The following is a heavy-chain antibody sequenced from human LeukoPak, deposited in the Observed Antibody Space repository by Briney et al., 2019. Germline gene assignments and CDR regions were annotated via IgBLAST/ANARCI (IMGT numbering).Heavy chain of an antibody. D-gene: IGHD5-18*01. CDR1: GFTFSSYW. J-gene: IGHJ4*02. Sequence: GGSLRLSCAASGFTFSSYWMSWVRQAPGKGLEWVANIKQDGSEKYYADSVKGRFTISRDNSKNTLYLQMSSLRAEDTAVYYCAKDLGSGIQLWGYFDYWGQGTLVTVSS. CDR2: IKQDGSEK. V-gene: IGHV3-7*01. CDR3: AKDLGSGIQLWGYFDY.